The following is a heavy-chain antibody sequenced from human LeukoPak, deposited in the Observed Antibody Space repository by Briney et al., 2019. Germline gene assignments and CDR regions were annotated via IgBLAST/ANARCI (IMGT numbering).Heavy chain of an antibody. V-gene: IGHV3-11*01. CDR1: GFNFSDYY. Sequence: GGSLRLSCGASGFNFSDYYMTWVRQAPGKGLEWVTYISSSGTTMYYADSVKGRFTISRDNAKNSLYLLMNSLRAADTAIYYCARHYDTSAYFSNPYWGQGTLVTVSS. CDR2: ISSSGTTM. D-gene: IGHD3-22*01. CDR3: ARHYDTSAYFSNPY. J-gene: IGHJ4*02.